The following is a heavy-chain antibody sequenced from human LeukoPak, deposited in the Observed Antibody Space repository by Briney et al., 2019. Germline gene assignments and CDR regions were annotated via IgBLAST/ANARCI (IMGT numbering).Heavy chain of an antibody. CDR2: INPSGGST. Sequence: ASVKVSCKASGYTFTSYYMHWVRQAPGQGLEWMGIINPSGGSTSYAQKFQGRVTMTRDMSTSTVYMELSSLRSDDTAVYYCARGLAYYYDSSAYFLDYWGQGILVTVSS. J-gene: IGHJ4*02. CDR3: ARGLAYYYDSSAYFLDY. V-gene: IGHV1-46*01. CDR1: GYTFTSYY. D-gene: IGHD3-22*01.